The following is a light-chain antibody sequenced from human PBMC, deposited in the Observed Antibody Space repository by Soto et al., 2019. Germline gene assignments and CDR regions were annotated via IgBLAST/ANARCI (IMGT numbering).Light chain of an antibody. CDR1: QSISSW. CDR3: QQYNSYSPT. CDR2: KAS. J-gene: IGKJ1*01. V-gene: IGKV1-5*03. Sequence: DIQMTQSPSTLSASVGDRVTITCRASQSISSWLAWYQQKPGKAPKLLIYKASSLESGVPSRFSGSGSGTEFTLTIISLQPDDFATYYGQQYNSYSPTFGQGTKVEIK.